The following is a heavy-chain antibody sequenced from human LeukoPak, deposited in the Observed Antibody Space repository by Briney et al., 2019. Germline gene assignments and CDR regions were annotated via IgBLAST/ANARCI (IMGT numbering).Heavy chain of an antibody. V-gene: IGHV3-11*04. CDR2: ISSSGSTI. D-gene: IGHD3-22*01. Sequence: GGSLRLSCAASGFTVSNNYMSWVRQAPGKGLEWVSYISSSGSTIYYADSVKGRFTISRDNAKNSLYLQMNSLRAEDTAVYYCARDYYDSSGFDAFDIWGQGTMVTVSS. J-gene: IGHJ3*02. CDR1: GFTVSNNY. CDR3: ARDYYDSSGFDAFDI.